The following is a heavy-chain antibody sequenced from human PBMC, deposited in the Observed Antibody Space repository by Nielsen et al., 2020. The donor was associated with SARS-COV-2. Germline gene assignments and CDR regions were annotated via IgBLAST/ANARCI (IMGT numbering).Heavy chain of an antibody. V-gene: IGHV4-59*13. CDR2: IYYSGNT. J-gene: IGHJ4*02. CDR3: ARDDDNWGSLAY. Sequence: ESLKISCAASGFIFSSYTMNWIRQSPGKGLEWIGYIYYSGNTNYNPSLKSRVTITVDTSKNQFSLKLSTVTAADTAVYYCARDDDNWGSLAYWGQGTLVTVSS. CDR1: GFIFSSYT. D-gene: IGHD7-27*01.